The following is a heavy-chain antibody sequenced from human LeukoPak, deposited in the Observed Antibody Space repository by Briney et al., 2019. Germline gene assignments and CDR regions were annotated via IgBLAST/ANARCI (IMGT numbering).Heavy chain of an antibody. J-gene: IGHJ6*02. CDR1: GYTFTGYY. CDR2: INPNSGGT. V-gene: IGHV1-2*06. CDR3: AREDTAMVPLGYYYYGMDV. Sequence: ASAKVSCKASGYTFTGYYMHWVRQAPGQGLEWMGRINPNSGGTNYAQKFQGRVTMTRDTSISTAYMELSRLRSDDTAVYYCAREDTAMVPLGYYYYGMDVWGQGTTVTVSS. D-gene: IGHD5-18*01.